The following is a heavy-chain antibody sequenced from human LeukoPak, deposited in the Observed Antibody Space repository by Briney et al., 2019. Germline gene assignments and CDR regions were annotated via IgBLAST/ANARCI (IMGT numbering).Heavy chain of an antibody. CDR1: GFIFSNYA. V-gene: IGHV3-23*01. CDR2: ISGSGGTT. J-gene: IGHJ4*02. CDR3: AHPGVLIPL. D-gene: IGHD7-27*01. Sequence: GGSLRLSCAASGFIFSNYAMSWVRQAPGKGLEWVSAISGSGGTTYYADSVKGRFTISRDNFKTTVYLQMSSLRVEDTAVYYCAHPGVLIPLWGQGTLVIVSS.